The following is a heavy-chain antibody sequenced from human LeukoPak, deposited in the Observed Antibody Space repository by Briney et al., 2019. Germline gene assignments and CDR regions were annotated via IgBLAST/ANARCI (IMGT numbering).Heavy chain of an antibody. D-gene: IGHD3-10*01. CDR2: INTDGSST. CDR1: GFTFSSYW. V-gene: IGHV3-74*01. Sequence: GXSLRXXCAASGFTFSSYWMHWVRQAPGKGLAWVSRINTDGSSTSNADSVKGRFTVSRDNAKKTLYLQLSSLRDEDTAVYYCARGGPFGELSSSLWGQGTLVTVSS. J-gene: IGHJ4*02. CDR3: ARGGPFGELSSSL.